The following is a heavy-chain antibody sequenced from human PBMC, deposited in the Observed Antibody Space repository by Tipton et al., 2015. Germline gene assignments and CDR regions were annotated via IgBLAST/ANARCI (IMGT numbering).Heavy chain of an antibody. CDR3: ARGGPWSPFGVVPHDAFDI. Sequence: SLRLSCAASGFIFSDYYMTWVRQAPGKGLVWVSRIDSDGRSTSYADSVKGRFTISRDNAKNTLSLQMNSLRAEDTAVYYCARGGPWSPFGVVPHDAFDIWGQGTMVTVSS. CDR1: GFIFSDYY. V-gene: IGHV3-74*01. D-gene: IGHD3-3*01. CDR2: IDSDGRST. J-gene: IGHJ3*02.